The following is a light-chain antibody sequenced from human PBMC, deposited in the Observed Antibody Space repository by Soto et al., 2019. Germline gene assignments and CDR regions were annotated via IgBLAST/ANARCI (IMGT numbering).Light chain of an antibody. CDR1: ESVTSTY. V-gene: IGKV3-20*01. CDR3: HQYGSSLGT. Sequence: EIVLTQFPGTLSLSPGERATLSCRASESVTSTYLGWYQQRPGQAPRLLIYGASRRAPGIPDRFSGSGSGADFTLTISGLEPEDFAVYFCHQYGSSLGTFGQGTRVDI. J-gene: IGKJ2*01. CDR2: GAS.